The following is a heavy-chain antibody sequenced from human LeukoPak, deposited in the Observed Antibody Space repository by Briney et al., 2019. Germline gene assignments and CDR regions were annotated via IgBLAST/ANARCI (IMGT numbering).Heavy chain of an antibody. D-gene: IGHD3-22*01. CDR3: ARVAAVREYYDSSGSFDY. Sequence: PSQTLSLTCTASGGSISSGSYYWSWIRQPAGKGLEWIGRIYTSGSTNYNPSLKSRVTISVDTSKNQFSLKLSSVTAADTAVYYCARVAAVREYYDSSGSFDYWGQGTLVTVSS. CDR1: GGSISSGSYY. CDR2: IYTSGST. V-gene: IGHV4-61*02. J-gene: IGHJ4*02.